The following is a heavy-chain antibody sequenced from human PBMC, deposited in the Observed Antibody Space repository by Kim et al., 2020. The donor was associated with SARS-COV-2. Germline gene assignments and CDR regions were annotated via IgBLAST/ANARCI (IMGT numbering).Heavy chain of an antibody. V-gene: IGHV3-9*01. CDR3: AKDVSDGWEGFFGQFDS. D-gene: IGHD1-26*01. J-gene: IGHJ4*02. CDR1: GFRFGAYA. CDR2: ISSESDTK. Sequence: GGSLRLSCSTSGFRFGAYAMHWVRQAPGRGLEWVAGISSESDTKGYADSVRGRFTISRDNAKTSLYLRMNSLKVDDTALYYCAKDVSDGWEGFFGQFDSWGQGTQVAVSS.